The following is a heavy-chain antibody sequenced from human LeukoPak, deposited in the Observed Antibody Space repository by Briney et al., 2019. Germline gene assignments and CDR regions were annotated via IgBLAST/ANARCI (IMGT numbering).Heavy chain of an antibody. Sequence: PGGSLRLSCAASGFTFSSYAMSWVRQAPGKGLEWVPIIGGSGGTTYYADSVKGRFTISRDNSKNTLYLQMNSLRVEDTAVYYCAKSSSPYSSSIYYFDYWGQGTLVTVSS. J-gene: IGHJ4*02. D-gene: IGHD6-6*01. V-gene: IGHV3-23*01. CDR1: GFTFSSYA. CDR3: AKSSSPYSSSIYYFDY. CDR2: IGGSGGTT.